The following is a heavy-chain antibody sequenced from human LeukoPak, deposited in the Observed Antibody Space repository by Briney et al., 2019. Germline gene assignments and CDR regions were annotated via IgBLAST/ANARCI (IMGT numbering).Heavy chain of an antibody. Sequence: PGGSLRLSCTASGFTFGDSAMSWFRQAPGKGLEWVGFIRSKSYGGTIEYAASVKGRFTISREDSKSIAYLQMNSLKTEDTAVYYCTRSPPPPYYYDTSGYYYFQHWGQGTLVTVSS. D-gene: IGHD3-22*01. V-gene: IGHV3-49*03. CDR2: IRSKSYGGTI. J-gene: IGHJ1*01. CDR3: TRSPPPPYYYDTSGYYYFQH. CDR1: GFTFGDSA.